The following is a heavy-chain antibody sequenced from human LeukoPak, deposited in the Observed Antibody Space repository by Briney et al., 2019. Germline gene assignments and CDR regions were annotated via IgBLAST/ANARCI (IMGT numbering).Heavy chain of an antibody. D-gene: IGHD5-12*01. CDR2: ISSNGGST. CDR3: ASLNGGCDNGNWFDP. Sequence: PGGSLRPSCATSGFTFSNFAMQWVRQAPGKGLEYVSGISSNGGSTYYANSVRGRFTISRDNSRNTLYLQMDSLRTEDMAVYYCASLNGGCDNGNWFDPWGQGTLVTVSS. J-gene: IGHJ5*02. CDR1: GFTFSNFA. V-gene: IGHV3-64*01.